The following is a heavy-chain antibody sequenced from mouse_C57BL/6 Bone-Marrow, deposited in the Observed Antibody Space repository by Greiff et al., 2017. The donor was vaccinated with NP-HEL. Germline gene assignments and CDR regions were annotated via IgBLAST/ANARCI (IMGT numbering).Heavy chain of an antibody. V-gene: IGHV3-6*01. CDR1: GYSITSGYY. J-gene: IGHJ2*01. Sequence: EVKLMESGPGLVKPSQSLSLTCSVTGYSITSGYYWNWIRQFPGNKLEWMGYISYDGSNNYNPSLKNRISITRDTSKNQFFLKLNSVTTEDTATYYCAREGWLLPYYFDYWGQGTTLTVSS. D-gene: IGHD2-3*01. CDR2: ISYDGSN. CDR3: AREGWLLPYYFDY.